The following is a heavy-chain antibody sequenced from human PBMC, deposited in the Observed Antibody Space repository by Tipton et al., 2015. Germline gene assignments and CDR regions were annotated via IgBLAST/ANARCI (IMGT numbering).Heavy chain of an antibody. CDR2: ISGTGADT. Sequence: SLRLSCAASGFKFSYSAMNWVRQVPGKGLEWVSGISGTGADTFYADSVKGRFIISRDNPKNTTYLQMDSLRAEDAAIYYCSKGRVVTLIRGVANWFDSWGQGTLVAVSS. V-gene: IGHV3-23*01. CDR1: GFKFSYSA. J-gene: IGHJ5*01. D-gene: IGHD3-10*01. CDR3: SKGRVVTLIRGVANWFDS.